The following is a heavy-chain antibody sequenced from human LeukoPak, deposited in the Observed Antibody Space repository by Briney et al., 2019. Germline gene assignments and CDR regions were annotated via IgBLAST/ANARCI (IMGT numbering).Heavy chain of an antibody. CDR2: ISGSGGST. CDR3: AKAWRAYGDYHTFDI. J-gene: IGHJ3*02. D-gene: IGHD4-17*01. V-gene: IGHV3-23*01. Sequence: GGSLRLSCAASGFTFNNYAMSWVRQAPGKGLEWVSGISGSGGSTYYADSVKGRFTISRDTSKNTLYLQMSSLRPEDTAVYYCAKAWRAYGDYHTFDIWGQGTMVTVSS. CDR1: GFTFNNYA.